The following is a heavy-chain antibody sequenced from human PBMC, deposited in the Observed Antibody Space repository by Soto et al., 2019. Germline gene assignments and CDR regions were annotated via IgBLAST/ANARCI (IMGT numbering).Heavy chain of an antibody. J-gene: IGHJ2*01. CDR3: ARRKHIVVVTASLSWYFDL. CDR1: GFTFSSYS. Sequence: EVQLVESGGGLVQPGGSLRLSCAASGFTFSSYSMNWVRQAPGKGLEWVSYISSSSSTIYSADSVKGRFTISRDNAKNSLYLQMNSLRDEDTAVYYCARRKHIVVVTASLSWYFDLWGRGTLVTVSS. CDR2: ISSSSSTI. D-gene: IGHD2-21*02. V-gene: IGHV3-48*02.